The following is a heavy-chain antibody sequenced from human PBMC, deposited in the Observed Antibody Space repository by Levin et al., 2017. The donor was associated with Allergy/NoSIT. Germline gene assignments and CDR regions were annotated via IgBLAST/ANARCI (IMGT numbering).Heavy chain of an antibody. Sequence: SETLSLTCAVYGGSFSGYYWSWIRQPPGKGLEWIGEINHSGSTNYNPSLKSRVTISVDTSKNQFSLKLSSVTAADTAVYYCARGHRDYIWGSYRTHYFDYWGQGTLVTVSS. CDR1: GGSFSGYY. CDR3: ARGHRDYIWGSYRTHYFDY. CDR2: INHSGST. J-gene: IGHJ4*02. V-gene: IGHV4-34*01. D-gene: IGHD3-16*02.